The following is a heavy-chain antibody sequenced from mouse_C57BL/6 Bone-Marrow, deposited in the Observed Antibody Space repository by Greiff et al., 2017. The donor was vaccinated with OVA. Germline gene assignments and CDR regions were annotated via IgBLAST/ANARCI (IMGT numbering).Heavy chain of an antibody. Sequence: VQLQQSGAELAKPGASVKLSCKASGYPFTSYWMHWVKQRPGQGLEWIGYINPSSGYTKYNQKFKDKATLTADKSSSTAYMQLSSLTYEDSAVYYCANYSFFYYAMDYWGQGTSVTVSS. D-gene: IGHD1-1*01. CDR3: ANYSFFYYAMDY. J-gene: IGHJ4*01. CDR2: INPSSGYT. V-gene: IGHV1-7*01. CDR1: GYPFTSYW.